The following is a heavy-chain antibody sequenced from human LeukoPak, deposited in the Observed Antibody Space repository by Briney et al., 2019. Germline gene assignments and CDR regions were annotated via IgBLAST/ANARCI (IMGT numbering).Heavy chain of an antibody. D-gene: IGHD3-3*01. CDR2: INHSGST. V-gene: IGHV4-34*01. Sequence: SETLSLTCAVYGGSFSGYYWSWIRQPPAKGLEWIGEINHSGSTNYNPSLKSRVTISVVTSKNQFSLKLSSVTAADTAVYYCARGGGRFTYYDFWSGYNSAFDIWGQGTMVTVSS. J-gene: IGHJ3*02. CDR1: GGSFSGYY. CDR3: ARGGGRFTYYDFWSGYNSAFDI.